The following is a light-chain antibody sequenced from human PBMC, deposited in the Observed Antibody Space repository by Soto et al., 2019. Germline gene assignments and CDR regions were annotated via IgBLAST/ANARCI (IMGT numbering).Light chain of an antibody. CDR1: STNIGNNY. CDR2: SNN. J-gene: IGLJ3*02. V-gene: IGLV1-47*02. Sequence: QAVVTQPPSASGTPGQRVTISCSGGSTNIGNNYVNWYQQVPGAAPKLLIYSNNQRPSGVPDRFSGSKSGTSASLAISGLQSEDEADYYCAAWDDSLRGLFGGGTKLTVL. CDR3: AAWDDSLRGL.